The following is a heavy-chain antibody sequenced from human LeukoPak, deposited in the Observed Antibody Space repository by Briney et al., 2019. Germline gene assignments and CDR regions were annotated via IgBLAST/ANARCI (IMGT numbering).Heavy chain of an antibody. D-gene: IGHD3-22*01. Sequence: SETLSLTCTVSGGSITSSSFYWGWIRQPPGKGLEWIGSIYYSGSTYYNPSLKSRVTISIDTSKNQFSLKLSSVTAADTAVYYCARLLGLDSSGYYLSAFDIWGQGTLVTVSS. V-gene: IGHV4-39*01. CDR3: ARLLGLDSSGYYLSAFDI. CDR1: GGSITSSSFY. J-gene: IGHJ3*02. CDR2: IYYSGST.